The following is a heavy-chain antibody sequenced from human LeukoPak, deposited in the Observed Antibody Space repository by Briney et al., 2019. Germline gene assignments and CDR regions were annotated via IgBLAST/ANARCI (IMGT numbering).Heavy chain of an antibody. D-gene: IGHD4/OR15-4a*01. Sequence: SETLSLTCTVSGGSISSGDYYWSWIRQPPGKGLEWIGYIYYSGSTYYNPSLKSRVTISVDTSKSQFSLKLSSVTAADTAVYYCARDRDYAFDYWGQGTLVTVSS. CDR1: GGSISSGDYY. CDR3: ARDRDYAFDY. CDR2: IYYSGST. V-gene: IGHV4-30-4*01. J-gene: IGHJ4*02.